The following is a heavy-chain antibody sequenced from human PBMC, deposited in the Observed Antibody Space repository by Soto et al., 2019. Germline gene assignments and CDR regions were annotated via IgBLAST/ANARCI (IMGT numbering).Heavy chain of an antibody. Sequence: EVQVVESGGGLVKPGGSLTLSCNFTFSMYSMNWVRQAPGKGLEWVVSISSGAAYIKYAGSVQGRFTISRDNAKNTVSLQMSSLRVEDTAVYFCTRDEGGSYDSWFHPWGQGTQVTVSA. CDR3: TRDEGGSYDSWFHP. CDR2: ISSGAAYI. D-gene: IGHD1-26*01. CDR1: TFSMYS. J-gene: IGHJ5*02. V-gene: IGHV3-21*06.